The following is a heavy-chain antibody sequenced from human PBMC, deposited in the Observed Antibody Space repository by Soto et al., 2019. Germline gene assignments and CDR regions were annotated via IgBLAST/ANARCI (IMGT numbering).Heavy chain of an antibody. J-gene: IGHJ3*01. V-gene: IGHV3-11*01. CDR2: ITCSGSTI. CDR1: GFTFSNYY. Sequence: QVQLVESGGGLVKPGGSLRLSCAASGFTFSNYYMSWIRQAPGKGLEWVSYITCSGSTIYYADSVKGRFTISRDNAKNSLYLQRNSLRAEDTAVYSCARDHDGEYVDAFDLWGQGTMVTVSS. D-gene: IGHD4-17*01. CDR3: ARDHDGEYVDAFDL.